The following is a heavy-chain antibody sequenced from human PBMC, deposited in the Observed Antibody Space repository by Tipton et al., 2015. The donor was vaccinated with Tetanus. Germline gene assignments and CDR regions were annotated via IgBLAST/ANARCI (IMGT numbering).Heavy chain of an antibody. V-gene: IGHV3-30*03. J-gene: IGHJ6*02. CDR3: AREDSNVVVVPAYYYYGMDV. Sequence: RSLRLSCAASGFTFSSYNMNWVRQAPGKGLEWVAVISYDGSTKYYADSVKGRFTISRDNSKNTLYLQMNSLRAEDTAVYYCAREDSNVVVVPAYYYYGMDVWGQGATVTVSS. CDR2: ISYDGSTK. D-gene: IGHD2-2*01. CDR1: GFTFSSYN.